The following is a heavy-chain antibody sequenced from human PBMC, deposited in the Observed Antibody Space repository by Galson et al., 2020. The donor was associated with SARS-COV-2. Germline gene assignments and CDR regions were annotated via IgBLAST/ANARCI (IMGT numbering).Heavy chain of an antibody. J-gene: IGHJ6*02. V-gene: IGHV3-7*01. CDR1: GFTFSSFW. CDR2: IKHAGSEK. D-gene: IGHD1-26*01. CDR3: ASVVGGGLDV. Sequence: GGSLRLSCAASGFTFSSFWMSWVRQAPGKGLEWLANIKHAGSEKHYVDSLKGRFTISRDNAKNSLFLQMRSLGAEDTAVYYCASVVGGGLDVWVQGTTVTVS.